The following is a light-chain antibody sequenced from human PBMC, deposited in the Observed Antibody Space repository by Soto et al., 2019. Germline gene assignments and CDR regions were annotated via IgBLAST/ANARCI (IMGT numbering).Light chain of an antibody. J-gene: IGLJ1*01. Sequence: QSVLTQPPSVSGAPGQRVTISCTGSSSNIGAGYDVHWYQQLPGTAPKLLIYGNSNRPSGVPDRFSGSKSGTSASLAITGLQAEDAADYYCQSYDNSLSGSYVFGTGTKLTVL. CDR1: SSNIGAGYD. CDR3: QSYDNSLSGSYV. CDR2: GNS. V-gene: IGLV1-40*01.